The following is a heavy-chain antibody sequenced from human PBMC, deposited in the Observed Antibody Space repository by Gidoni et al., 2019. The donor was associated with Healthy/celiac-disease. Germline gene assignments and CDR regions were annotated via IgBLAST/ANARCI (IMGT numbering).Heavy chain of an antibody. CDR1: GHSISSGYY. Sequence: QVQLQASGPGLVKPSETRSLTCAVTGHSISSGYYWGWIRQPPGKGLEWIGSIYHSGSTYYNPSLKSRVTISVDTSKNQFSLKLSSVTAADTAVYYCARDQLVRGVKGYYGMDVWGQGTTVTVSS. CDR2: IYHSGST. D-gene: IGHD3-10*01. CDR3: ARDQLVRGVKGYYGMDV. V-gene: IGHV4-38-2*02. J-gene: IGHJ6*02.